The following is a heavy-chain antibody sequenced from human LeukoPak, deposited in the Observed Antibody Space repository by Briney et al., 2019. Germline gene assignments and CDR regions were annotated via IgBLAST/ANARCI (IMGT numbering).Heavy chain of an antibody. V-gene: IGHV4-39*01. Sequence: SETLSLTCAVSGVSISSSSYYWGWIRQPPGKGLEWIGSIYYSGSAYYNPSLKSRVTISVDTSKNQFSLKLSSVTAADTAVYYCARHSYFDYWGQGTLVTVSS. CDR1: GVSISSSSYY. J-gene: IGHJ4*02. CDR2: IYYSGSA. CDR3: ARHSYFDY.